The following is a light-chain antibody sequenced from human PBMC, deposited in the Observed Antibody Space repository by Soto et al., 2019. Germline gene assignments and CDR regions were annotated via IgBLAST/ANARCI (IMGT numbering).Light chain of an antibody. CDR2: EVS. CDR1: SSDVGAYDY. Sequence: QSALTQPASVSGSPGQSITISCTGTSSDVGAYDYVSWYQQHPDKAPKLMIYEVSHWPSGVSNRFYGSKSVNTATLTISGLQAVYVADYYCSSYTSSSTRVFGTGTMVTV. CDR3: SSYTSSSTRV. V-gene: IGLV2-14*03. J-gene: IGLJ1*01.